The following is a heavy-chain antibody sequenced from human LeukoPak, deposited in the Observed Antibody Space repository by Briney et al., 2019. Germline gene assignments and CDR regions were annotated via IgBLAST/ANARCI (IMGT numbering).Heavy chain of an antibody. CDR2: ISYDGSNK. V-gene: IGHV3-30-3*01. J-gene: IGHJ5*02. CDR1: GFTFSGYW. Sequence: GGSLRLSCAASGFTFSGYWMHWVRQAPGKGLEWVAVISYDGSNKYYADSVKGRFTISRDNSKNTLYLQMNSLRAEDTAVYYCARVHSSSWNNWFDPWGQGTLVTVSS. CDR3: ARVHSSSWNNWFDP. D-gene: IGHD6-13*01.